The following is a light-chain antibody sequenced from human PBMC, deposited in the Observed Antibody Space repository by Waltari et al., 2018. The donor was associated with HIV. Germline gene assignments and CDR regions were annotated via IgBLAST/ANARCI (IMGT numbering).Light chain of an antibody. CDR3: QQYGTSPWT. CDR1: QSVDSRY. Sequence: EIVLTQSPGTLSLSPGERANLSCRASQSVDSRYLAWYQHKPGQAPRLLIHASSSRATGIPDRISGSGSGTDFTLSISRLEPEDFAVYYCQQYGTSPWTFGQGTKVEIK. J-gene: IGKJ1*01. CDR2: ASS. V-gene: IGKV3-20*01.